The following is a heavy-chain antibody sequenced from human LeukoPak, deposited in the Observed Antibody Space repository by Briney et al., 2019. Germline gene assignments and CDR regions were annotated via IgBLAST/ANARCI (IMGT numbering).Heavy chain of an antibody. D-gene: IGHD5-18*01. V-gene: IGHV1-46*01. J-gene: IGHJ6*02. Sequence: ASVKVSCKASGYTFTSYYMHWVRQAPGQGLDWMGIINPSGGSTSYAQKFQGRVTMTTDTSTTTVYMELSSLRSGDTAVYYCARDMGYSYGTYGMDVWGQGTTVTVSS. CDR1: GYTFTSYY. CDR2: INPSGGST. CDR3: ARDMGYSYGTYGMDV.